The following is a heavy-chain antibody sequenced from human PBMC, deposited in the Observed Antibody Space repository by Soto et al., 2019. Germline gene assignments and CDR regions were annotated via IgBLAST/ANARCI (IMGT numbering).Heavy chain of an antibody. D-gene: IGHD3-10*01. V-gene: IGHV3-48*03. Sequence: EVQLVESGGGLVQPGGSLRLSCAASGFTFSSYEMNGVRQAPGKGLEWVSYISSSGSPIYYADSLKGRFTISRDNAKNSLYLQMNGLRAEDTAVYYCARDAAPGGAFDIWGQGTMVTVSS. CDR1: GFTFSSYE. CDR2: ISSSGSPI. CDR3: ARDAAPGGAFDI. J-gene: IGHJ3*02.